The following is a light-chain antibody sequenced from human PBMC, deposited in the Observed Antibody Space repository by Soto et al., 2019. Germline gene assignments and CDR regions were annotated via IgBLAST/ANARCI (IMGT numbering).Light chain of an antibody. V-gene: IGKV1-5*03. J-gene: IGKJ1*01. CDR2: KAS. Sequence: DIQMTQSPSTLSASVGDRNTITCRASQSISSWLAWYQQKPGTALNLLIYKASTLQSGVPSRFSGIGSGTEFTITISSLQPDDSATYYCQQYNDNWTFGQGSKV. CDR1: QSISSW. CDR3: QQYNDNWT.